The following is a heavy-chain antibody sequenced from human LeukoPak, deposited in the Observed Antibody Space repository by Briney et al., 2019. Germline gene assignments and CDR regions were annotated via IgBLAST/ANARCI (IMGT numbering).Heavy chain of an antibody. CDR1: GFTFSSYS. Sequence: TGGSLRLSCAASGFTFSSYSMNWVRQAPGKGLEWVSSISSSSSYIYYADSVKGRFTISRDNAKNSLYLQMNSLRAEDTAVYYCARDHGPYCSSTSCYTGTASHFDYWGQGTLVTVSS. J-gene: IGHJ4*02. CDR3: ARDHGPYCSSTSCYTGTASHFDY. D-gene: IGHD2-2*02. V-gene: IGHV3-21*01. CDR2: ISSSSSYI.